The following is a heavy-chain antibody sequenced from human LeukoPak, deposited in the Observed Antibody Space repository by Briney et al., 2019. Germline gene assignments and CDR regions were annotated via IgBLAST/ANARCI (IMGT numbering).Heavy chain of an antibody. V-gene: IGHV1-2*06. D-gene: IGHD5-18*01. CDR1: GYTFTGYY. J-gene: IGHJ4*02. CDR3: ARGTTPVDTAFVPVDY. CDR2: INPNSGGT. Sequence: ASVKVSCKASGYTFTGYYMHWVRQAPGQGLEWMGRINPNSGGTNYAQKLQGRVTMTTDTSTSTAYMELRSLRSDDTAVYYCARGTTPVDTAFVPVDYWGQGTLVTVSS.